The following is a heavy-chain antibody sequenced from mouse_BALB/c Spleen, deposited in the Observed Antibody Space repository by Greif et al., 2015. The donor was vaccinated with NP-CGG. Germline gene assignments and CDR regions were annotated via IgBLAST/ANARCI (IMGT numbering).Heavy chain of an antibody. CDR3: ARGLYGRWFAY. CDR1: GFNIKDTN. CDR2: IDPANGNT. D-gene: IGHD1-1*01. V-gene: IGHV14-3*02. Sequence: VQLQQPGAELVKPGASVKLSCTASGFNIKDTNMHWVKQRPEQGLEWIGRIDPANGNTIYDPKFQGKATITADTSSNTAYLQLSSLTSEDTAVYYCARGLYGRWFAYWCQGTLVTVSA. J-gene: IGHJ3*01.